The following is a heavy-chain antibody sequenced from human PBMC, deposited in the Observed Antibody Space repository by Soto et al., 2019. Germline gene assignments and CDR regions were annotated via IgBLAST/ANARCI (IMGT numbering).Heavy chain of an antibody. CDR3: TPQGNYYDSSGYSSFDY. CDR1: GFTFSSYG. CDR2: IRSKAYGGTT. V-gene: IGHV3-49*04. J-gene: IGHJ4*02. Sequence: GGSLRLSCAASGFTFSSYGMHWVRQAPGKGLEWVGFIRSKAYGGTTEYAASVKGRFTISRDDSKSIAYLQMNSLKTEDTAVYYCTPQGNYYDSSGYSSFDYWGQGTLVTVSS. D-gene: IGHD3-22*01.